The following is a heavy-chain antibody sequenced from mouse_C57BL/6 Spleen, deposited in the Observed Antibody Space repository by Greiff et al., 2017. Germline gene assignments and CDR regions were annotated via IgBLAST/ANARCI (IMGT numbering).Heavy chain of an antibody. CDR2: IDPEDGET. J-gene: IGHJ2*01. D-gene: IGHD1-1*01. CDR3: ARSGIRIYYYGSSFDY. Sequence: EVKLMESGAELVKPGASVKLSCTASGFNIKDYYMHWVKQRTEQGLEWIGRIDPEDGETKYAPKFQGKATITADTSSNTAYLQLSSLTSEDTAVYYCARSGIRIYYYGSSFDYWGQGTTLTVSS. V-gene: IGHV14-2*01. CDR1: GFNIKDYY.